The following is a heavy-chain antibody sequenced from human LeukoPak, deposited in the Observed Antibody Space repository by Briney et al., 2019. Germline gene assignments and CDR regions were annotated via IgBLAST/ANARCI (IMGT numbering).Heavy chain of an antibody. V-gene: IGHV3-33*01. J-gene: IGHJ4*02. Sequence: GGSLRLSCAASGFTFRNHGMHWVRQAPGKGREWVAIIWYDGSNAYYADSAKGRFTVSRDNSKKVLYLQMNSLRVEDTAVYYCARDRGAGKYYDYWGQGTQVTVSS. D-gene: IGHD4/OR15-4a*01. CDR3: ARDRGAGKYYDY. CDR1: GFTFRNHG. CDR2: IWYDGSNA.